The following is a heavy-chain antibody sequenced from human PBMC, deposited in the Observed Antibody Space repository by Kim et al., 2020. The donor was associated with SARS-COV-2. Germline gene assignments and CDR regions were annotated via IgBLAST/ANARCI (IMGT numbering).Heavy chain of an antibody. J-gene: IGHJ6*02. CDR1: GFTFGGHD. CDR3: ARGIHQWLGVDV. Sequence: GGSLRLSCAASGFTFGGHDMHWVRQGSGKGLEWVSAIGTAGETFYSGSVKGRFIISRENGRNSLFLQMDSLKVGDTAVYYRARGIHQWLGVDVWGQGTTVTVSS. D-gene: IGHD5-18*01. V-gene: IGHV3-13*04. CDR2: IGTAGET.